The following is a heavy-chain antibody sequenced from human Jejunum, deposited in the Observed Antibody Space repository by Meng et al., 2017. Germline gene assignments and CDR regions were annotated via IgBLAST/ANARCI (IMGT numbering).Heavy chain of an antibody. CDR3: ARDYSGTSYRYSDY. CDR2: ISVYHGNT. J-gene: IGHJ4*02. V-gene: IGHV1-18*01. D-gene: IGHD1-26*01. Sequence: QVQLVQSGAEVKKPGASVKVSCKTSGYTFTSYGISWVRPAPGQGLEWMGWISVYHGNTNYAQKLQGRVTMTTDTSTSTAYMELRNLRSDDTAVYFCARDYSGTSYRYSDYWGQGTMVTVSS. CDR1: GYTFTSYG.